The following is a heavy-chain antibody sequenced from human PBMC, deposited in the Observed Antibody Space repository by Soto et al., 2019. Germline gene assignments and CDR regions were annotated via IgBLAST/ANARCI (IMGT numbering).Heavy chain of an antibody. CDR1: GFTFSSYW. Sequence: PGLSLRLSCAASGFTFSSYWMCWFRQAPGQGMEWVANIKQDGSEKYYVDSVKGRFTISRDNAKNSLYLQMNSLRAEDKAVYYCARSKSDFWSAGSDYWRQGNGVTV. V-gene: IGHV3-7*03. D-gene: IGHD3-3*01. CDR3: ARSKSDFWSAGSDY. CDR2: IKQDGSEK. J-gene: IGHJ4*02.